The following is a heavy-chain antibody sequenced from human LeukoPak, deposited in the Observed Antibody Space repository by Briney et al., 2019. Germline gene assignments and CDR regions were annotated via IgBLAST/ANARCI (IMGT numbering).Heavy chain of an antibody. CDR1: GYTFTSYY. V-gene: IGHV1-46*03. Sequence: ASVKVSCKTSGYTFTSYYLHWVRQAPGQGLEWMGIINPSGGSTTYPQKSQGRVTMTRDPSTSTVYMELSSLRSEDTAVYYCAVAYCGGDCYYYYAMDVWGQGTTVIVSS. CDR2: INPSGGST. CDR3: AVAYCGGDCYYYYAMDV. D-gene: IGHD2-21*02. J-gene: IGHJ6*02.